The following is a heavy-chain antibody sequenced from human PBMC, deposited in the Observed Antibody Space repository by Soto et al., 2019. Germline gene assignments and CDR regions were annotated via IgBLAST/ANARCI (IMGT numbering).Heavy chain of an antibody. CDR2: IGTAGDT. Sequence: GGSLRLSCAASGFTFSSYDMHWVRQATGKGLEWVSAIGTAGDTYYPGSVKGRFTISRENAKNSLYLQMNSLRAGDTAVYYCARGKRGNWNSQNGYYFDYWGQGTLVTVSS. CDR1: GFTFSSYD. V-gene: IGHV3-13*01. CDR3: ARGKRGNWNSQNGYYFDY. J-gene: IGHJ4*02. D-gene: IGHD1-7*01.